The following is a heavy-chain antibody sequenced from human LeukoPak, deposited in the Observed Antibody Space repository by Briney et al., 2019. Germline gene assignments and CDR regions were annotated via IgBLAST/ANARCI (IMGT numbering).Heavy chain of an antibody. Sequence: ASVKVSCKASGYTFTSHYMHWVRQAPGQGLEWMGIINPSGGSTSYAQKFQGRVTMTRDTSTSTVYMELSSLRSEDTAVYYCARAPISEMATNDFDYWGQGTLVTVSS. V-gene: IGHV1-46*01. J-gene: IGHJ4*02. CDR2: INPSGGST. CDR3: ARAPISEMATNDFDY. CDR1: GYTFTSHY. D-gene: IGHD5-24*01.